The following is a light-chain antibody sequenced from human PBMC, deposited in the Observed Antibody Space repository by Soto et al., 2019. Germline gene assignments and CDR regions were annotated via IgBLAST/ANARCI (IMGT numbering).Light chain of an antibody. J-gene: IGKJ1*01. CDR3: QQYGSSPRT. Sequence: EIVLTQSPGILSLSPGERATLSCRASQSVSSSHLAWYQQKPGQAPRLLIYGASSRATGIPDRFSGSGSGTDFTLTISRLEPEDFAVYYCQQYGSSPRTFGQGTKVEIK. V-gene: IGKV3-20*01. CDR2: GAS. CDR1: QSVSSSH.